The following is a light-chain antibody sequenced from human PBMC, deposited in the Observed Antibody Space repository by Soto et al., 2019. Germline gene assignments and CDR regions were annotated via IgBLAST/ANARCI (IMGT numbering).Light chain of an antibody. CDR1: HDISNY. Sequence: DIQMTQSPSSLSASVGDRITITCQASHDISNYLNWYQQKPGKAPKLLIYDASNLETGVPSRFSGRGSGTDFTFTISSLQPEDIATYFCQQYDNLTWTFGQGTKVEIK. J-gene: IGKJ1*01. CDR2: DAS. V-gene: IGKV1-33*01. CDR3: QQYDNLTWT.